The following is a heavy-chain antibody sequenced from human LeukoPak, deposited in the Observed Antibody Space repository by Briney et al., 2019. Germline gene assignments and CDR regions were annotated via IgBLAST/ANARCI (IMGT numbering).Heavy chain of an antibody. CDR3: ARDSGANLSGAFDI. J-gene: IGHJ3*02. Sequence: PSETLSLTCTVSGGSISSSTYYWSWIRQPPGKGLEWIGYIYYSGSTNYNPSLKSRVTISVDTSKNQFSLKLSSVTAADTAVYYCARDSGANLSGAFDIWGQGTMVTVSS. CDR1: GGSISSSTYY. V-gene: IGHV4-61*01. CDR2: IYYSGST. D-gene: IGHD1-26*01.